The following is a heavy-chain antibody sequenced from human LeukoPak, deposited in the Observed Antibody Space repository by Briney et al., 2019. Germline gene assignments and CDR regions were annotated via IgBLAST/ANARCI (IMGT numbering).Heavy chain of an antibody. CDR3: ARDLDYYDSSIGGFDY. CDR1: GFTFDDYA. Sequence: PGGSLRLSCAASGFTFDDYAMHWVRQAPGKGLEWVSGISWNSGSIGYADSVKGRFTISRDNAKNSLYLQMNSLRAEDTAVYYCARDLDYYDSSIGGFDYWGQGTLVTVSS. V-gene: IGHV3-9*01. J-gene: IGHJ4*02. D-gene: IGHD3-22*01. CDR2: ISWNSGSI.